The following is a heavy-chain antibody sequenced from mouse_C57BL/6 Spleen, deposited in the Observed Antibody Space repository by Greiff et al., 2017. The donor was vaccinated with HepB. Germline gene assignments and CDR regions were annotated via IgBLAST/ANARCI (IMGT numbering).Heavy chain of an antibody. CDR2: ISDGGSYT. CDR1: GFTFSSYA. CDR3: ARRGHYDDYYAMDY. J-gene: IGHJ4*01. D-gene: IGHD2-4*01. V-gene: IGHV5-4*03. Sequence: EVHLVESGGGLVKPGGSLKLSCAASGFTFSSYAMSWVRQTPEKRLEWVATISDGGSYTYYPDNVKGRFTISRDNAKNNLYLQMSHLKSEDTAMYYCARRGHYDDYYAMDYWGQGTSVTVSS.